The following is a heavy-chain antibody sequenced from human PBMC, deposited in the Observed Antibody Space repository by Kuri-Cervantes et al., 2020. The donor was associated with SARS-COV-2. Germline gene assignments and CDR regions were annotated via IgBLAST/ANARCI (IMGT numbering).Heavy chain of an antibody. CDR2: INPNSGST. CDR3: ARGVNANYGLDV. CDR1: GYTFTGYY. J-gene: IGHJ6*02. D-gene: IGHD3-3*02. V-gene: IGHV1-2*04. Sequence: ASVKVSCKASGYTFTGYYMNWVRRAPGQGLEWMGWINPNSGSTNYAQKFQGWVTMTRDTSTSTAYMELSSLRSDDTAVYYCARGVNANYGLDVWGQGTPVTVSS.